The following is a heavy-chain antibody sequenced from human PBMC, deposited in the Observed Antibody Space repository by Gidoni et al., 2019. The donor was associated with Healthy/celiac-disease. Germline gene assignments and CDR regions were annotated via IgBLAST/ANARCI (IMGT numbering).Heavy chain of an antibody. Sequence: QVQLVESGGGVVQPGRSLRLPCAASGFTFSSYVMHWVRQAPGQGLEWVAVISYDGSNKYYADSVKGRFTISRDNSKNTLYLQMNSLRAEDTAVYYCAKDIVYYDSSGYLYYMDVWGKGTTVTVSS. CDR1: GFTFSSYV. CDR2: ISYDGSNK. V-gene: IGHV3-30*18. J-gene: IGHJ6*03. D-gene: IGHD3-22*01. CDR3: AKDIVYYDSSGYLYYMDV.